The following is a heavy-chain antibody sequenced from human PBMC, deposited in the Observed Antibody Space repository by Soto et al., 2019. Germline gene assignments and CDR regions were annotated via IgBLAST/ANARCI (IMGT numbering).Heavy chain of an antibody. CDR1: GFAFGNSC. CDR3: ATAEVDY. V-gene: IGHV3-74*01. CDR2: MTSDGRTI. Sequence: GGSLRLSCAASGFAFGNSCMHWVRQPPGKGPEWVSRMTSDGRTIQYADSVQGRFTASRDNAKSTLYLQMDSLRAEDTAVYYCATAEVDYWGPGTLVTVSS. J-gene: IGHJ4*02.